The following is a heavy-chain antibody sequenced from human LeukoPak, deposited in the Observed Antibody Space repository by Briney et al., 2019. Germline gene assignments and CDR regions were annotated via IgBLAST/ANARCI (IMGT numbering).Heavy chain of an antibody. CDR2: LYRDGTT. Sequence: QSGGSLRLSCVASGFDVSSNYMSWVRQAPGKGLDWVSLLYRDGTTYYAESVKGRFTISRDSSKSTLYLQMNSLTVEDTALYYCARAPGTMIVVDYWGQGTLVTVSS. CDR1: GFDVSSNY. V-gene: IGHV3-53*01. CDR3: ARAPGTMIVVDY. J-gene: IGHJ4*02. D-gene: IGHD3-22*01.